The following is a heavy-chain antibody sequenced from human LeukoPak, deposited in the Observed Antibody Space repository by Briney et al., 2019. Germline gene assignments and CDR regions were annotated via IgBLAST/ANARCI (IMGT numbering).Heavy chain of an antibody. V-gene: IGHV3-7*01. J-gene: IGHJ6*03. CDR3: ARDLWLQDNYYLDV. Sequence: HTGGSLRLSCAASGFTFSSYWMSWVRQAPGKGLEWVANIKQDGSEKYYVDSVKGRFTISRDNARNSLYLQMNSLRAEDTAVYYCARDLWLQDNYYLDVWGKGTTVTVSS. CDR2: IKQDGSEK. CDR1: GFTFSSYW. D-gene: IGHD5-24*01.